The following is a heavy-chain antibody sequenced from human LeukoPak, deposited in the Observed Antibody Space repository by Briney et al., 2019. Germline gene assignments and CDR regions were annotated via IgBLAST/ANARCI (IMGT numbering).Heavy chain of an antibody. CDR2: IYYSGST. CDR1: GGSISSYY. V-gene: IGHV4-59*01. Sequence: SETLSLTCTVSGGSISSYYWSWIRQPPGKGLEWIGYIYYSGSTNYNPSLKSRVTISVDTSKNQFSLKLNSVTAADTAVYYCAREGWYYDSSSRQRGYSDHWGQGTLVTVSS. CDR3: AREGWYYDSSSRQRGYSDH. J-gene: IGHJ4*02. D-gene: IGHD3-22*01.